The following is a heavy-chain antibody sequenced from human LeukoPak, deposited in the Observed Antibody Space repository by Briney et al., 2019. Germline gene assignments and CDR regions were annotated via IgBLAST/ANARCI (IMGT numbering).Heavy chain of an antibody. V-gene: IGHV3-23*01. CDR3: AKSSAYGDYNPYSYYYYMDV. D-gene: IGHD4-17*01. Sequence: GGSLRLSCVVSGFTFSNYALSWVRQAPGKGLEWVSFIGGDGVSTYQADSVKGRFTISRDNSKNTLDLQMKSLRAEDTAVYYCAKSSAYGDYNPYSYYYYMDVWGKGTTVTVSS. CDR1: GFTFSNYA. J-gene: IGHJ6*03. CDR2: IGGDGVST.